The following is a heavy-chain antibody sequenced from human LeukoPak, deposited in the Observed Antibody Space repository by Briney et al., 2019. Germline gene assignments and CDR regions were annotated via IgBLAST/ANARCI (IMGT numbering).Heavy chain of an antibody. CDR1: GFTFDDYG. V-gene: IGHV3-9*01. CDR2: ISWNSGNI. CDR3: AKVDGYNSGWYDY. J-gene: IGHJ4*02. Sequence: GGSLRLSCAASGFTFDDYGMHWVPQPPGKGLEWVSGISWNSGNIGYADSVKGRFTISRDNAKNSLYLQMNSLRTEDTALYYCAKVDGYNSGWYDYWGRGTLVTVSS. D-gene: IGHD6-19*01.